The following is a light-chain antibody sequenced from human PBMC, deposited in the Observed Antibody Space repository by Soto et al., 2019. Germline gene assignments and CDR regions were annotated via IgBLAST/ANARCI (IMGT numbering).Light chain of an antibody. V-gene: IGKV1-27*01. CDR2: TAS. CDR3: QKYDSVPWS. CDR1: QGIGNN. J-gene: IGKJ1*01. Sequence: DIQMTQSPSSLSASVGDRVTITCRASQGIGNNLAWYQQKPGKVPKVLIYTASTLHSGVPSRFSGSGSGTDFTLTINSLQPEDVATYFCQKYDSVPWSFGQGTTVEIK.